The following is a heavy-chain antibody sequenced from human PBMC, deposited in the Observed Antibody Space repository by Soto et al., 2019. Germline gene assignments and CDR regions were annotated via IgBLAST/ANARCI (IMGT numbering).Heavy chain of an antibody. CDR3: ARGGGGVRGDFDY. V-gene: IGHV4-59*01. CDR2: IYYSGST. Sequence: ETLSLTCTVSGGSISSYYWSWIRQPPGKGLEWIGYIYYSGSTNYNPSLKSRVTISVDTSKNQFSLKLSSVTAADTAVYYCARGGGGVRGDFDYWGQGTLVTVSS. J-gene: IGHJ4*02. CDR1: GGSISSYY. D-gene: IGHD3-10*01.